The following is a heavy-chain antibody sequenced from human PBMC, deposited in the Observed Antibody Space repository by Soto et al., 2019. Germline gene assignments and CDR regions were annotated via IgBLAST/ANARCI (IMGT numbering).Heavy chain of an antibody. CDR3: ARTYCGGDCYSSLYGMDV. CDR1: GYSFTSYW. V-gene: IGHV5-51*01. J-gene: IGHJ6*02. D-gene: IGHD2-21*02. CDR2: IYPGDSDT. Sequence: GESLKISCKGSGYSFTSYWIGWVRQMPWKGLEWMGIIYPGDSDTRYSPSFQGQVTISADKSISTAYLQWSSLKASDTAMYYCARTYCGGDCYSSLYGMDVWGQGTTVTVSS.